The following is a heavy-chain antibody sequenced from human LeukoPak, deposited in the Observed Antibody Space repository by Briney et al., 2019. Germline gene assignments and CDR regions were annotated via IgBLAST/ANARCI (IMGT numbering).Heavy chain of an antibody. V-gene: IGHV1-18*01. CDR2: ISGNNDNP. CDR3: ARDGTSTDDY. D-gene: IGHD2-2*01. Sequence: GASVKVSCKASGYTFSNFGISWVRQAPGQGLEWMGWISGNNDNPNYGQKFQGRFTVTSDSSTRTAYMELKRLRSDDTAVYYCARDGTSTDDYWGQGPLVTVSS. CDR1: GYTFSNFG. J-gene: IGHJ4*02.